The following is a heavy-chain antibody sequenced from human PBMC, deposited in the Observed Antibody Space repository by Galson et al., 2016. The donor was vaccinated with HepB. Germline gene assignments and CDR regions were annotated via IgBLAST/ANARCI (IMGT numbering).Heavy chain of an antibody. D-gene: IGHD1-1*01. J-gene: IGHJ4*02. CDR3: VTAGPRKAVPRRDFDN. CDR2: MNPNSGNT. Sequence: SVKVTCKASGYTFTSYDINWVRQATGQGFEWMGWMNPNSGNTGYAQRFQGRVTMTRNTSISTAYMELSSLRSEDTAVYYCVTAGPRKAVPRRDFDNWGQGTRVTVSS. V-gene: IGHV1-8*01. CDR1: GYTFTSYD.